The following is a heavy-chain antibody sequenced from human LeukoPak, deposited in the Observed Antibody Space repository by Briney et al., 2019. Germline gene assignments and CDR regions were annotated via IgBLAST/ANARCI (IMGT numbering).Heavy chain of an antibody. Sequence: SETLSLTCPVSGGSISSDNWWSWVRQPPGKGLEWIGEIYHSGNTNYNPSLKSRVTISVDKSKNQFSLNLSSVTDADTAVYYCASNYYYCMDVWGQGTTVTVSS. J-gene: IGHJ6*02. V-gene: IGHV4-4*02. CDR2: IYHSGNT. CDR3: ASNYYYCMDV. CDR1: GGSISSDNW.